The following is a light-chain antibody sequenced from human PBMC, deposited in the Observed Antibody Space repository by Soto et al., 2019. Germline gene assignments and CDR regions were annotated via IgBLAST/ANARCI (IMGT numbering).Light chain of an antibody. CDR3: QQYNSYSPWA. V-gene: IGKV1-5*01. CDR2: DAS. J-gene: IGKJ1*01. Sequence: DIQMTQSPSTVSAYVGDSVTITCRASQSISTSLAWYQQKPGKAPKVLIYDASSLESGVPSRFSGSGSGTEFTLTISSLQPDDFATYYCQQYNSYSPWAFGQGTKVDIK. CDR1: QSISTS.